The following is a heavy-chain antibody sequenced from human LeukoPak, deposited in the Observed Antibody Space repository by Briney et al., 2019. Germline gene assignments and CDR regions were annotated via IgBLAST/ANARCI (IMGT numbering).Heavy chain of an antibody. D-gene: IGHD6-6*01. CDR2: ISAYNGNT. CDR1: GGTFSSYA. CDR3: ARYQPSYSSSSSFDY. J-gene: IGHJ4*02. V-gene: IGHV1-18*01. Sequence: ASVKVSCKASGGTFSSYAISWVRQAPGQGLEWMGWISAYNGNTNYAQKLQGRVTMTTDTSTSTAYMELRSLRSDDTAVYYCARYQPSYSSSSSFDYWGQGTLVTVSS.